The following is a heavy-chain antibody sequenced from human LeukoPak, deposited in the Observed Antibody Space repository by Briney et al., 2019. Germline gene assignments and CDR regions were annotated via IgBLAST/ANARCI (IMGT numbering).Heavy chain of an antibody. CDR1: GYSITSSSW. D-gene: IGHD5-18*01. Sequence: SDTLSLTCAVSGYSITSSSWWGWIRQPPGKGLEWIGNIHNSESTYYNPSLKSRVTISVDTSKNQFSLKLSSVTAADTAVYYCARQVTFGYAYAYYFDYWGQGSLVTVSS. CDR3: ARQVTFGYAYAYYFDY. CDR2: IHNSEST. V-gene: IGHV4-28*01. J-gene: IGHJ4*02.